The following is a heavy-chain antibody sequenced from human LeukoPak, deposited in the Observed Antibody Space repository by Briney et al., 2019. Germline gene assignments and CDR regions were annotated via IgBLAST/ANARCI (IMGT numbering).Heavy chain of an antibody. CDR1: GDPMSSGDYY. J-gene: IGHJ6*03. CDR3: ARLPEWWSGPKANYYYYYMDV. Sequence: SGPGLVKPSQTLSLTCTVSGDPMSSGDYYWGWIRQPPGKGLEWIGSIYYSGSTYYNPSLKSRVTISVDTSKNQFSLKLSSVTAADTAVYYCARLPEWWSGPKANYYYYYMDVWGKGTTVTVSS. D-gene: IGHD2-15*01. CDR2: IYYSGST. V-gene: IGHV4-39*01.